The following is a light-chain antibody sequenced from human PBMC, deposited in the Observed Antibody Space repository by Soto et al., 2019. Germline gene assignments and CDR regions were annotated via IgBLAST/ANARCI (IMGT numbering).Light chain of an antibody. V-gene: IGKV1-33*01. CDR1: QDSSNY. CDR2: DAS. J-gene: IGKJ3*01. CDR3: RQYDTLPFT. Sequence: DIQMTQSPSSLSASVGDRVTITCQASQDSSNYLNWYQQKPGKAPKLLIYDASNLETVVPSRFSGSGSGTDFTVSISSLKPEDIATYYCRQYDTLPFTFGPGTNVHL.